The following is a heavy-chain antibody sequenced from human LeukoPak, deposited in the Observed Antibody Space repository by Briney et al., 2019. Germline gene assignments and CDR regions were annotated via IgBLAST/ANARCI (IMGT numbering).Heavy chain of an antibody. J-gene: IGHJ4*02. Sequence: SETLSLTCAVYGGSFSGYYWSWIRQPPGKGLEWIGEINHSGSTNYNPSLKSRVTISVDTSKNQFSLKLSSVTAADTAVYYCARIFDSSAYYYKDYWGQGTLVTVSS. CDR2: INHSGST. CDR1: GGSFSGYY. D-gene: IGHD3-22*01. CDR3: ARIFDSSAYYYKDY. V-gene: IGHV4-34*01.